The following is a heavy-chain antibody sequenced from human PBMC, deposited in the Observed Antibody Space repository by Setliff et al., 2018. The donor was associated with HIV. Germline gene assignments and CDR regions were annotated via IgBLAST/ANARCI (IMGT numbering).Heavy chain of an antibody. CDR2: INPNSGGT. D-gene: IGHD5-12*01. J-gene: IGHJ6*02. CDR3: ARAGSGYDSYYYYAMDA. CDR1: GYTFTGYY. Sequence: ASVKVSCKASGYTFTGYYMHWVRQAPGQGLEWMGWINPNSGGTNYAQKFQGRVTMTRDTSISTAYMELSRLKSDDTAVYYCARAGSGYDSYYYYAMDAWGQGTTVTVSS. V-gene: IGHV1-2*02.